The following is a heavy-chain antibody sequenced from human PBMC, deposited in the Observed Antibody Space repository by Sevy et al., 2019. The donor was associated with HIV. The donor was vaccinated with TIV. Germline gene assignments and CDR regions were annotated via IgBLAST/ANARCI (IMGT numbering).Heavy chain of an antibody. V-gene: IGHV4-30-4*01. CDR2: IYHSGTT. J-gene: IGHJ5*02. Sequence: SETLSLTCTVSGGSISSGDYYWSWMPQPPGKGLVGIGYIYHSGTTYYNPSPKSRVTISVDTSKNHFSLNLKSVTAADTAVYYCARYCIGTSPHDWFDPWGQGTLVTVSS. CDR3: ARYCIGTSPHDWFDP. CDR1: GGSISSGDYY. D-gene: IGHD2-2*01.